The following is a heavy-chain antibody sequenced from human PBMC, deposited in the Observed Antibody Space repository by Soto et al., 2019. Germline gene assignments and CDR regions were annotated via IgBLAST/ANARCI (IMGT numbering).Heavy chain of an antibody. Sequence: GGSLRLSCAASGFTLDDYAMHWVRQAPGKGLEWVSGISWNSGSIGYADSVKGRFTISRDNAKNSLYLQMNSLRAEDTALYYCAKVNDYDSSGPGALDYWGQGTLVTVSS. CDR3: AKVNDYDSSGPGALDY. V-gene: IGHV3-9*01. CDR1: GFTLDDYA. CDR2: ISWNSGSI. J-gene: IGHJ4*02. D-gene: IGHD3-22*01.